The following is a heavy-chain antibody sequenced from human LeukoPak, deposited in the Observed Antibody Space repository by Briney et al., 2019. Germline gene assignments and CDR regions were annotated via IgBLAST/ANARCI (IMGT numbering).Heavy chain of an antibody. V-gene: IGHV1-18*01. CDR2: VRPLNGNT. CDR3: ARRGGSYSHSDF. Sequence: ASVKVSCTASGYTFSSYGIIWVRQAPGQGLQWMGGVRPLNGNTDYAPKLQGRVTMTTDTSTTTAHMELRSLTSDDTAEYSCARRGGSYSHSDFWGQGTLVTVSS. J-gene: IGHJ4*02. D-gene: IGHD1-26*01. CDR1: GYTFSSYG.